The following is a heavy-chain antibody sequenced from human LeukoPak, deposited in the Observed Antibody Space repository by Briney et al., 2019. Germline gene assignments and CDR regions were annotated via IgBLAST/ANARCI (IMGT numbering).Heavy chain of an antibody. J-gene: IGHJ6*02. Sequence: GASVKVSCKASGYTFTSYYMHWVRQAPGQGLEWMGIINPSGGSTSYAQKFQGRVTMTRDTSTSTVYMELSSLRSEDTAVYYCARDLESYYDSSGYYGMDVWGQGTTVTVSS. D-gene: IGHD3-22*01. CDR2: INPSGGST. CDR1: GYTFTSYY. V-gene: IGHV1-46*01. CDR3: ARDLESYYDSSGYYGMDV.